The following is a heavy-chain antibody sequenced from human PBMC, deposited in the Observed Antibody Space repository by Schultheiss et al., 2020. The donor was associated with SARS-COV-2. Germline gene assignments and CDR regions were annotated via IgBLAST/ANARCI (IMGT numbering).Heavy chain of an antibody. Sequence: SVKVSCKASGGTFSSYAISWVRQAPGQGLEWMGWINPIFGTANYAQKFQGRVTITADESTSTAYMELSSLRSEDTAVYYCARVGCSGGSCYPKGEWGQGTLVTVSS. J-gene: IGHJ4*02. V-gene: IGHV1-69*13. D-gene: IGHD2-15*01. CDR3: ARVGCSGGSCYPKGE. CDR2: INPIFGTA. CDR1: GGTFSSYA.